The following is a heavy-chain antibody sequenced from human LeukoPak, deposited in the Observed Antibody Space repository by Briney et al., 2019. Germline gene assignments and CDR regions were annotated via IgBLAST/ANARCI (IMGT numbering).Heavy chain of an antibody. CDR3: ARGGNYDYGDYDVDY. D-gene: IGHD4-17*01. J-gene: IGHJ4*02. V-gene: IGHV3-21*01. CDR2: ISSSSSYI. Sequence: PGGSLSLSWAASGFPSSSYSMNWVRKAPGKGRDWVSSISSSSSYIYYADSVKGRFTISRDNAKNSLYLQMNSLRAEDTAVYYCARGGNYDYGDYDVDYWGQGTLVTVSS. CDR1: GFPSSSYS.